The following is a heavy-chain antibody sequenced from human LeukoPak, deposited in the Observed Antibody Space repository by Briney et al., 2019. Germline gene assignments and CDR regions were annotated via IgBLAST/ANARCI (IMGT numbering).Heavy chain of an antibody. V-gene: IGHV3-23*01. CDR3: AKGAYGSGSYYNVGYFDY. CDR1: GFTFSSYA. Sequence: GGSLRLSCAASGFTFSSYAMSWVRQAPGKGLEWVSAISGSGGSTYYADSVKGRFTISRDNSKNTLYLQMNSLRAEDTAVYYCAKGAYGSGSYYNVGYFDYWGQGTLVTVSS. J-gene: IGHJ4*02. D-gene: IGHD3-10*01. CDR2: ISGSGGST.